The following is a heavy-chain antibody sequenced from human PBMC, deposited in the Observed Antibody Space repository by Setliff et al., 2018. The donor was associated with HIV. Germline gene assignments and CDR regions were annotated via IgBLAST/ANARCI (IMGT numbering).Heavy chain of an antibody. V-gene: IGHV4-34*01. CDR1: GASFSGYY. CDR3: ARSWGSGSYPY. J-gene: IGHJ4*02. D-gene: IGHD3-10*01. Sequence: SETLSLTCAVYGASFSGYYWSWIRQPPGKGLEWIGEINHSGSTNYNPSLKSRVTISVDTSKNQFSLKLSSVTAADTAVYYCARSWGSGSYPYWGQGTLVTVSS. CDR2: INHSGST.